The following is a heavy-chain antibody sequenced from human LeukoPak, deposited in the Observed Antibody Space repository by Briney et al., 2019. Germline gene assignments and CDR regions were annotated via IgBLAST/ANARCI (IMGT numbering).Heavy chain of an antibody. CDR1: GYSISSGYY. J-gene: IGHJ5*02. Sequence: SETLSLTCTVSGYSISSGYYWGWIRQPPGKGLEWIGSIYHSGSTYYNPPLKSRVTISVDTSKNQFSLKLSSVTAADTAVYYCARQWVRAGDWFDPWGQGTLVTVSS. D-gene: IGHD3-10*01. CDR2: IYHSGST. CDR3: ARQWVRAGDWFDP. V-gene: IGHV4-38-2*02.